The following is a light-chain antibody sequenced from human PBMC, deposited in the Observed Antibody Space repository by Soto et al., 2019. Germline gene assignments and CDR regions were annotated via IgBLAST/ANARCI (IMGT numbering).Light chain of an antibody. CDR1: QSVSSSY. Sequence: EIVLTQSPGTLSLSPGERATLSCRASQSVSSSYLAWYQQKPGQAPRLLIYGASSRATGIPDRFSGSGSGTDFPLTISSLEPEDFAVYYCQLYGSSWTFGQGTKVEIK. CDR3: QLYGSSWT. V-gene: IGKV3-20*01. J-gene: IGKJ1*01. CDR2: GAS.